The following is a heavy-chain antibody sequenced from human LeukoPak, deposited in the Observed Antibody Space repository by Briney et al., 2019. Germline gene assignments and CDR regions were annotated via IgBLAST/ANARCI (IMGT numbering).Heavy chain of an antibody. CDR2: INPSGGST. CDR1: GYTFTSYY. V-gene: IGHV1-46*01. CDR3: AREGYYGSGSHNWFDP. Sequence: ASVKVSCKASGYTFTSYYMHWVRQAPGQGLEWMGIINPSGGSTSYAQKFQGRVTMTRDMSTSTVYMELSSLRSEDTAVYYCAREGYYGSGSHNWFDPWGQGTLVTVSS. J-gene: IGHJ5*02. D-gene: IGHD3-10*01.